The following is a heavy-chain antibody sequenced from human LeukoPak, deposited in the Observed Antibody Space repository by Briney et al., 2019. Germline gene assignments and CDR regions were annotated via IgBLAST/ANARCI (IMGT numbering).Heavy chain of an antibody. V-gene: IGHV3-23*01. CDR1: GFSFNTYA. J-gene: IGHJ4*02. CDR3: ARPFQQLLLGCRELSV. Sequence: GGSLRLSCAASGFSFNTYAMTWVRQAPGMGLEWVLAISGSVDNTYYADSVNGRFTISRDNSKDTLYLQMNSLRAEDTAVYYCARPFQQLLLGCRELSVWGQGTLVTVSS. D-gene: IGHD3-10*01. CDR2: ISGSVDNT.